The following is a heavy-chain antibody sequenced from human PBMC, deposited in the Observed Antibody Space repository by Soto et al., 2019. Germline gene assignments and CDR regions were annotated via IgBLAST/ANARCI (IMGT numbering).Heavy chain of an antibody. CDR2: IYYSGST. Sequence: SETLSLTCTVSGGSISSSSYYWGWIRQPPGKGLEWIGSIYYSGSTYYNPSLKSRVTISVDTSKNQLSLKLSSVTAAETAVYYCAGEGYDFWSGYYTFGRPDGINWFDPWGQGTLVTVSS. CDR1: GGSISSSSYY. J-gene: IGHJ5*02. CDR3: AGEGYDFWSGYYTFGRPDGINWFDP. V-gene: IGHV4-39*01. D-gene: IGHD3-3*01.